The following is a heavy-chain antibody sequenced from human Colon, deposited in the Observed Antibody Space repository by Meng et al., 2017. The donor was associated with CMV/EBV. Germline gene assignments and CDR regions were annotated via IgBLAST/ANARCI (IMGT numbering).Heavy chain of an antibody. CDR1: GGSISSYY. Sequence: SETLSLTCTVSGGSISSYYWSWIRQPPGKGLEWIGYICYSGSTNYNPSLKSRVTISVDTSKNQFSLKLSSVTAADTAVYYCARGGGLYWVHYYYGMDVWGQGTTVTVSS. CDR3: ARGGGLYWVHYYYGMDV. CDR2: ICYSGST. J-gene: IGHJ6*02. V-gene: IGHV4-59*01. D-gene: IGHD2-15*01.